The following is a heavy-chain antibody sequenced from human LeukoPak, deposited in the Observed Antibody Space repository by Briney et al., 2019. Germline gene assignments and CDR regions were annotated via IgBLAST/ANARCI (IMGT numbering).Heavy chain of an antibody. J-gene: IGHJ6*02. D-gene: IGHD3-10*01. V-gene: IGHV4-30-2*01. CDR1: GDSISYESYY. CDR3: ARVNGLEVRGVSLHYYYGTDV. Sequence: SQTLSLTCAVSGDSISYESYYWNWIRQAPGKGPEWIGNIYRGRTRLNPSYTSRVAISVDMSKSQVSLSLTSVTAADTAIYYCARVNGLEVRGVSLHYYYGTDVWGRGTTVTVS. CDR2: IYRGRT.